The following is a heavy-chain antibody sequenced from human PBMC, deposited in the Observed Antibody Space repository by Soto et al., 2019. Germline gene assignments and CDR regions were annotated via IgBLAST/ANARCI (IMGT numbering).Heavy chain of an antibody. V-gene: IGHV3-23*01. J-gene: IGHJ3*02. D-gene: IGHD2-15*01. CDR1: GFTVSSHA. CDR2: VIADGGT. CDR3: ARHVFGSGGSCQYDAFAT. Sequence: EVQVLESGGGLVQPGGSLRLSCEGSGFTVSSHAMTWIRQAPGKGPEWVSTVIADGGTYYADSVKGRFAMSRDTSAISGYLQMPSLGAEPTPAKCSARHVFGSGGSCQYDAFATRGQGTMVSVSS.